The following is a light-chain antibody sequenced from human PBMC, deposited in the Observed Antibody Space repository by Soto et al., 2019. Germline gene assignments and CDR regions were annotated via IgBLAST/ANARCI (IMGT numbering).Light chain of an antibody. CDR2: EVF. Sequence: QSVLTQPASVSGSPGQAITISCTGTSSDVGGYDSVSWYQQFPGKAPKLIIYEVFNRPSGVSNRFSGSKSDNTASLTISGLQAEDEADYYCTSYRSGSTPVVFGGGTKLTVL. J-gene: IGLJ2*01. CDR1: SSDVGGYDS. V-gene: IGLV2-14*01. CDR3: TSYRSGSTPVV.